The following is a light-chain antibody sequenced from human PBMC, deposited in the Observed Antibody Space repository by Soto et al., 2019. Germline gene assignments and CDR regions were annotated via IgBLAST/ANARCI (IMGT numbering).Light chain of an antibody. CDR3: SSYTSSSPLVV. CDR1: SSDVGGYNY. V-gene: IGLV2-14*01. CDR2: DVS. Sequence: QSALTQPASVSGSPGQSITISCTGTSSDVGGYNYVSWYQQHPGKAPKLMIYDVSNRPSGVSNRFSGSKSGNTASLTISGLQAEDEADYYCSSYTSSSPLVVFGGWTKLTVL. J-gene: IGLJ2*01.